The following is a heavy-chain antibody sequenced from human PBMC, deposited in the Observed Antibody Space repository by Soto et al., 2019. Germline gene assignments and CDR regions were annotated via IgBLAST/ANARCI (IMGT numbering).Heavy chain of an antibody. CDR1: GGSISSYY. CDR3: AREGLTGTIGLYYYYGMDV. J-gene: IGHJ6*02. D-gene: IGHD1-7*01. Sequence: QVQLQESGPGLVKPSETLSLTCTVSGGSISSYYWSWIRQPPGKGLEWIGYMYYSGSTNYNPSLKRRVTISVDTSKHQFSLKLSSVTAADTAVYYCAREGLTGTIGLYYYYGMDVWGQGTTVTVSS. CDR2: MYYSGST. V-gene: IGHV4-59*01.